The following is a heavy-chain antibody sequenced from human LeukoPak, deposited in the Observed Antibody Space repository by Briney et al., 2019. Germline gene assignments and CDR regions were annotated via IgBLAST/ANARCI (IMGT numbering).Heavy chain of an antibody. D-gene: IGHD3-22*01. CDR2: IYYSGST. Sequence: SETLSLTCTVSGGSISSGDHYWSWIRQPPGKGLEWIGYIYYSGSTYYNPSLKSRVTISVDTSKNQFSLKLSSVTAADTAVYYCARHPSYYVSSGQRYYFDYWGQGTLVTVSS. V-gene: IGHV4-30-4*01. CDR3: ARHPSYYVSSGQRYYFDY. J-gene: IGHJ4*02. CDR1: GGSISSGDHY.